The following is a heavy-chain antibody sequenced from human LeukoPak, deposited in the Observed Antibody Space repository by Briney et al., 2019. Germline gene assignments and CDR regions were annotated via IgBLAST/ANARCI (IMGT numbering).Heavy chain of an antibody. D-gene: IGHD3-10*01. CDR2: IYYSRST. Sequence: SQTLSLTCTVSGGSISSGDYYWSWLLQPPGKGLEWIGYIYYSRSTYYNPSLKSRVTISVDTSKNQFSLKLSSVTAADTAVYYCARGLRYYGSGSYYHYYYYYMDVWGKGTTVTVSS. CDR3: ARGLRYYGSGSYYHYYYYYMDV. V-gene: IGHV4-61*08. J-gene: IGHJ6*03. CDR1: GGSISSGDYY.